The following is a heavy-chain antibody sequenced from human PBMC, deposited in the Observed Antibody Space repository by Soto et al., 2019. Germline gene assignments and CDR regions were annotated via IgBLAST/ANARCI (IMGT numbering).Heavy chain of an antibody. CDR2: INPNSGGT. V-gene: IGHV1-2*04. J-gene: IGHJ6*02. CDR1: GYTFTGYY. CDR3: ARDYAGNYYYGMDV. D-gene: IGHD4-17*01. Sequence: ASVKVSCKASGYTFTGYYMHWVRQAPGQGLEWMGWINPNSGGTNYAQKFQGWVTMTRDTSISTAYMELSRLRSDDTAVYYCARDYAGNYYYGMDVWGQGTTVTVSS.